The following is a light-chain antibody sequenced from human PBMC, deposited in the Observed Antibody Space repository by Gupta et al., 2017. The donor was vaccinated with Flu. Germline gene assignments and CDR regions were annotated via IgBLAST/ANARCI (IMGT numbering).Light chain of an antibody. V-gene: IGKV1-33*01. CDR2: DAS. CDR3: QQYGNLPYT. Sequence: DIQITQSPSPLSLSLGDRVTITCQASQNISNYLNWYQQKPGKAPKLLIYDASNLETGVPSRFSGSGSGTDFTLTISSLQPEDIATYYCQQYGNLPYTFGQGTKLEI. CDR1: QNISNY. J-gene: IGKJ2*01.